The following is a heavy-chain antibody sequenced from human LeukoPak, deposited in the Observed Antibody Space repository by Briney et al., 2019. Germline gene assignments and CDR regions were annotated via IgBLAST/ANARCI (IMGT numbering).Heavy chain of an antibody. CDR3: ARLPHYLDIAGDGISYYFDY. J-gene: IGHJ4*02. Sequence: PGGSLRLSCAASGFTFSSYAMSWVRQAPGKGLEWVANIKQDGSEEYYVDSVKGRFTISRDNAKNSLYLQMNSLRAEDTAVYYCARLPHYLDIAGDGISYYFDYWGQGTLVTVSS. CDR1: GFTFSSYA. D-gene: IGHD6-13*01. V-gene: IGHV3-7*01. CDR2: IKQDGSEE.